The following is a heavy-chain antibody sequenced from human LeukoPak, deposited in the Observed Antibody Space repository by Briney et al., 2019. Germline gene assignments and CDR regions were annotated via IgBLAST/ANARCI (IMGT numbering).Heavy chain of an antibody. D-gene: IGHD6-6*01. CDR3: ARAYSSSSFYYYYYMDV. CDR1: GGSFSGYY. CDR2: IYHSGST. J-gene: IGHJ6*03. V-gene: IGHV4-34*01. Sequence: PSETLSLSCAVYGGSFSGYYCSWIPQPPGKGLEWIGSIYHSGSTYYNPSLKSRVTISVDTSKNQFSLKLSSVTAADTAVYYCARAYSSSSFYYYYYMDVWGKGTTVTVSS.